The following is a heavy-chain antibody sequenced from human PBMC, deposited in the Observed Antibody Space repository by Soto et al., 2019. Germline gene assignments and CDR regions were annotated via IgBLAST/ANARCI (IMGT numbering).Heavy chain of an antibody. D-gene: IGHD1-7*01. CDR3: AKDPTGTTRNFAF. V-gene: IGHV3-23*01. CDR1: GFTFSSYA. CDR2: ISGSGGNT. Sequence: EVQLLESGGDLVQPGGSLRLSCAASGFTFSSYAMSWVRQAPGKGLEWVSAISGSGGNTYYADSVKGRFTISRDNSKNTLFLQMNNLRAEDTALYYCAKDPTGTTRNFAFWGLGTLVTVSS. J-gene: IGHJ4*02.